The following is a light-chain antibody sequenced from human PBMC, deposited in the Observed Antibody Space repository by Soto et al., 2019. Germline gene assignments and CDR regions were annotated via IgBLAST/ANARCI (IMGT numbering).Light chain of an antibody. V-gene: IGKV3D-20*02. Sequence: EIVLTQSPGTLSLSPGERATLSCRASQSVSSSYLAWYQQKPGQAPRLLIYDASTRATGIPARFSGSGSGTDFTLTISSLEPEDFAVYFCHQRSNWPRTFGGGTKVDIK. CDR2: DAS. J-gene: IGKJ4*01. CDR1: QSVSSSY. CDR3: HQRSNWPRT.